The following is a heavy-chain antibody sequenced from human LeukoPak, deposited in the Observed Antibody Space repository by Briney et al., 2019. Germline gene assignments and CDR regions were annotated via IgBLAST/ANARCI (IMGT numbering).Heavy chain of an antibody. CDR2: ISSNGGSP. D-gene: IGHD2-8*01. V-gene: IGHV3-64*01. CDR1: GFTFSSHV. Sequence: GGSLRLSCAASGFTFSSHVMFWVRQAPGKGLEYVSAISSNGGSPYYANSVKGRFTISRDNSKNMLYLQMGSLRTEDMAVYYCAKDLGGVSPDYWGQGTLVTVSS. CDR3: AKDLGGVSPDY. J-gene: IGHJ4*02.